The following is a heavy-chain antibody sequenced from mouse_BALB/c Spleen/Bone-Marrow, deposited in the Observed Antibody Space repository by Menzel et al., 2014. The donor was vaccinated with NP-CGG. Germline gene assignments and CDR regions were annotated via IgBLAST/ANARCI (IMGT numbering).Heavy chain of an antibody. Sequence: EVKLQESGPSLVKPSQTLSLTCSVTGDSITSGYWNWIRKFPGNKLEYMGYISHSGSTYYNPSLKSRIPITRDTSKNQYYLQLNSVTTEDTATYYCARAGYRYDVGYAMDYWGQGTSVTVSS. J-gene: IGHJ4*01. CDR2: ISHSGST. CDR3: ARAGYRYDVGYAMDY. D-gene: IGHD2-14*01. CDR1: GDSITSGY. V-gene: IGHV3-8*02.